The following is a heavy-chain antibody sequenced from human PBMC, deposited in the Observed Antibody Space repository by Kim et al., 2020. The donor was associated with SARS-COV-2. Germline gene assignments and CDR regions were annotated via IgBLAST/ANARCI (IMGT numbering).Heavy chain of an antibody. J-gene: IGHJ6*02. CDR3: VRDPFITMIVVAQGYYYGMDV. CDR2: IYYSGST. Sequence: SETLSLTCTVSGGTISSSSYYWGWIRQPPGKGLEWIGSIYYSGSTYYNPSLKSRVTISVDTSKNQFSLKLSSVTAADTAVYYCVRDPFITMIVVAQGYYYGMDVWGQGTTFTVSS. V-gene: IGHV4-39*02. D-gene: IGHD3-22*01. CDR1: GGTISSSSYY.